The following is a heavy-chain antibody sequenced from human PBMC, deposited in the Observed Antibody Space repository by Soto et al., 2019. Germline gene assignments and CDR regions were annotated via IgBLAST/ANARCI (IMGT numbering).Heavy chain of an antibody. D-gene: IGHD6-19*01. J-gene: IGHJ5*02. CDR3: ASGVAVAVAGDGWFDP. CDR1: GYTFTSYY. CDR2: INPSGGST. Sequence: QVQLVQSGAEVKKPGASVKVSCKASGYTFTSYYMHWVRQAPGQGLEWTGIINPSGGSTSYAQKFQGRVTMTKDTSTSTVYMELSSLSYADTAVYYCASGVAVAVAGDGWFDPWGHGTLVIVSS. V-gene: IGHV1-46*03.